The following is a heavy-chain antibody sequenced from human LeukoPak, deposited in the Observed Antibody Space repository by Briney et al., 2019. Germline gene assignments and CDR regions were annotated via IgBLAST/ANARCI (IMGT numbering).Heavy chain of an antibody. V-gene: IGHV3-23*01. CDR3: ATSPYYDILTGYPDY. Sequence: GGTLRLSCAASGFTFSSYGMSWVRQAPGKGLEWVSAISGSGGSTYYADSVKGRFIISRDNSKNTLYLQMNSLRAEDTAVYYCATSPYYDILTGYPDYWGQGTLVTVSS. D-gene: IGHD3-9*01. J-gene: IGHJ4*02. CDR2: ISGSGGST. CDR1: GFTFSSYG.